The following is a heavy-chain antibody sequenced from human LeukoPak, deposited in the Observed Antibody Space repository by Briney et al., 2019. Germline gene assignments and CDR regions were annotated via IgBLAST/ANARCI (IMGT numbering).Heavy chain of an antibody. D-gene: IGHD1-14*01. CDR3: ARHYLPREEPYFDY. J-gene: IGHJ4*01. CDR1: GGSMNSISYY. Sequence: SETLSLTCIVSGGSMNSISYYWDWIRQSPGKGLEWVGSIYYIGTTYYNPSLESRVTMSVDTSKKQFSLKLSSVTAADTAVYYCARHYLPREEPYFDYWGQGTLVTVSS. CDR2: IYYIGTT. V-gene: IGHV4-39*01.